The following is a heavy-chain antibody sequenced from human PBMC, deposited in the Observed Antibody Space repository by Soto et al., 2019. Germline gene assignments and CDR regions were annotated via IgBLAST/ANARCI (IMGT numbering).Heavy chain of an antibody. CDR2: IYPGDSDT. V-gene: IGHV5-51*01. CDR1: GYSFTSYW. Sequence: GESLKISCKGSGYSFTSYWIGWVRQMPGKGLEWMGIIYPGDSDTRYSPSFQGKVTISADKSISTAYLQWSSLKASDTAMYYCARAYDSSGYSPYYYYYGMDVWGQGTTVTVSS. CDR3: ARAYDSSGYSPYYYYYGMDV. J-gene: IGHJ6*02. D-gene: IGHD3-22*01.